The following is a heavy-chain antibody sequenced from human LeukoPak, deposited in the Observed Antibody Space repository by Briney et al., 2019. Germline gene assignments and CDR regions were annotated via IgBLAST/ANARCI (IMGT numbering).Heavy chain of an antibody. CDR2: INQDGSEK. D-gene: IGHD3-16*01. CDR1: GFTFSNYW. J-gene: IGHJ4*02. CDR3: ATDYGGY. V-gene: IGHV3-7*04. Sequence: GGSLRLSCAASGFTFSNYWMSWVRQAPGKGLEWVANINQDGSEKYSVYSVKGRFTISRDNAKNSLYLQMNGLRAEDTAVYYCATDYGGYWGQGTLVTVSP.